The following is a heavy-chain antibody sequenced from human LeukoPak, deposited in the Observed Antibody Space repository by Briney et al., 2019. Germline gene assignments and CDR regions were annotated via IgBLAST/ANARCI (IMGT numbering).Heavy chain of an antibody. CDR3: ARTRLETDEFYFGY. J-gene: IGHJ4*02. CDR1: GGSIRSYY. CDR2: IYYSGST. D-gene: IGHD3-10*01. Sequence: SETLSLTCTVSGGSIRSYYWIWIRQPPGKGLEWIGYIYYSGSTIYNPSLKSRVTISVDTSKNQFSLKLSSVTAADTAVYYCARTRLETDEFYFGYWGQGTLVTFSS. V-gene: IGHV4-59*01.